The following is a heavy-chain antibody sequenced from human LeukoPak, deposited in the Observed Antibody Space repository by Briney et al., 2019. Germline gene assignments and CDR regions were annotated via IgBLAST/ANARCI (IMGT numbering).Heavy chain of an antibody. CDR3: ARDLPTVTTYLPFDP. CDR2: ISYDGSNK. Sequence: GRSLRLSCAASGFTSSSYAMHWVRQAPGKGLEWVAVISYDGSNKYYADSVKGRFTISRDNSKNTLYLQMNSLRAEDTAVYYCARDLPTVTTYLPFDPWGQGTLVTVSS. V-gene: IGHV3-30-3*01. CDR1: GFTSSSYA. J-gene: IGHJ5*02. D-gene: IGHD4-17*01.